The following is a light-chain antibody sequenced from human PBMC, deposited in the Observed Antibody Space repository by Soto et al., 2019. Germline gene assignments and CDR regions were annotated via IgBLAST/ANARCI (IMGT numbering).Light chain of an antibody. V-gene: IGKV3-11*01. CDR2: DAS. CDR3: QQYSNWPRT. J-gene: IGKJ1*01. CDR1: QSVSSY. Sequence: EIVFTQSPATLSLSPGERATLSCRASQSVSSYLAWYQQKPGQAPRLLIYDASNRATGIPDRFSGSGSGTEFTLSISSLQSEDFAVYYCQQYSNWPRTFGQGTKVDIK.